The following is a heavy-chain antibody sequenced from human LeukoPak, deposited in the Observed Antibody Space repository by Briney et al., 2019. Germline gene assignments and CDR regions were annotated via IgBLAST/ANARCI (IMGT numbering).Heavy chain of an antibody. J-gene: IGHJ6*02. Sequence: GGSLRLSCAASGFTFSSYWMSWVRQAPGKGLEWVANIKQDGSEKYYVESVKGRFTISRDNAKNSLYLQMNSLRAEDTAVYYFARDRITMVRGVNPPDYYYYGMDVWGQGTTVTVSS. CDR1: GFTFSSYW. CDR2: IKQDGSEK. D-gene: IGHD3-10*01. CDR3: ARDRITMVRGVNPPDYYYYGMDV. V-gene: IGHV3-7*01.